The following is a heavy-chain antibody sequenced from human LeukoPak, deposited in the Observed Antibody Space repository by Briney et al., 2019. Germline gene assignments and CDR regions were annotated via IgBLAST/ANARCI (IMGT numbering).Heavy chain of an antibody. D-gene: IGHD3-9*01. J-gene: IGHJ4*02. Sequence: GGSLRLSCAASGFTFDDYAMHWVRQAPGKGLEWASGISWNSGSIGYADSVKGRFTISRDNAKNSLYLQMNSLRAEDTALYYCAKDFSGILTGYHDYWGQGTLVTVSS. V-gene: IGHV3-9*01. CDR2: ISWNSGSI. CDR3: AKDFSGILTGYHDY. CDR1: GFTFDDYA.